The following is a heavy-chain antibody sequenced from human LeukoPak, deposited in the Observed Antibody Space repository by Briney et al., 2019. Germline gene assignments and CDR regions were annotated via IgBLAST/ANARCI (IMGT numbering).Heavy chain of an antibody. Sequence: GASVKVSCKASGYTFTGYYMHWVRQAPGQGLEWMGRINPNSGGTNYAQKFQGRVTMTRDTSINTAYMELSRLRSDDTAVYYCARDMYPWSNGCPDAFDIWGQGTVVTVSS. CDR2: INPNSGGT. V-gene: IGHV1-2*06. CDR1: GYTFTGYY. D-gene: IGHD5-24*01. CDR3: ARDMYPWSNGCPDAFDI. J-gene: IGHJ3*02.